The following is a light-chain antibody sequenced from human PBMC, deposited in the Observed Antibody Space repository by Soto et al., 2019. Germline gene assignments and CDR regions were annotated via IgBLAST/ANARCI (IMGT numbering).Light chain of an antibody. CDR1: QGVRSY. Sequence: LNQSPSSLSASVGDRVTIPCRASQGVRSYLAWFQQRPGKAPKLLIFGASTLQNGVPARFSGGGFGTEFTLTITSLQPEDFATYYCHQVYTYPRTFGQGT. CDR3: HQVYTYPRT. J-gene: IGKJ1*01. CDR2: GAS. V-gene: IGKV1-9*01.